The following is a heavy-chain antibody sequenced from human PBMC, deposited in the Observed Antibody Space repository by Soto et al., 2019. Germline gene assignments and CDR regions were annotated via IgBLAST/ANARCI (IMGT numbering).Heavy chain of an antibody. CDR2: IIPIFGTA. CDR3: ARVLLFLEWLPYYYYYCMDV. V-gene: IGHV1-69*06. D-gene: IGHD3-3*01. CDR1: GGTFSSYA. J-gene: IGHJ6*02. Sequence: QVQLVQSGAGVKKPGSSVKVSCKASGGTFSSYAISWVRQAPGQGLEWMGGIIPIFGTANYAQKFQGRVTITADKSTSTAYMELSSLRSDDTAVYYCARVLLFLEWLPYYYYYCMDVWGQGTTVTVSS.